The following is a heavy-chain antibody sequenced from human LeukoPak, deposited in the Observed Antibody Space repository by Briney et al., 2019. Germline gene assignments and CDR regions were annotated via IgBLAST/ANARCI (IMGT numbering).Heavy chain of an antibody. Sequence: GGSLRLSCAASGFIFSSYVMYWVRQAPGKGLEWVSYISSSGSNIYYADAVKGRFIISRDNAKNSLYLQMNSLRVEDTAVYYCVRDFVIGHDAFDIWGQGTMVTVSS. CDR3: VRDFVIGHDAFDI. CDR1: GFIFSSYV. D-gene: IGHD3-10*01. CDR2: ISSSGSNI. V-gene: IGHV3-48*03. J-gene: IGHJ3*02.